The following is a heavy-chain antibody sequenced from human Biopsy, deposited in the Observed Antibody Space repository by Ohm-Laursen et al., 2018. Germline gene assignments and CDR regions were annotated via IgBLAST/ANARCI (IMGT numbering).Heavy chain of an antibody. CDR2: IIPMFGTA. D-gene: IGHD1-26*01. Sequence: SSVKVSCKASGGTFINYAISWVRQAPGQGLKWMGGIIPMFGTANYAQMFQGRVTISADESTSTSHMELSSLTTEDTAIYYCARGPHSGSHSCFDYWGRGTLVTVSS. V-gene: IGHV1-69*01. J-gene: IGHJ4*02. CDR3: ARGPHSGSHSCFDY. CDR1: GGTFINYA.